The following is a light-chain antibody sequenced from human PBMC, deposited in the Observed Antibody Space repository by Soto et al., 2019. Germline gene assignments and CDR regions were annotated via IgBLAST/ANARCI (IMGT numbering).Light chain of an antibody. V-gene: IGKV3-20*01. Sequence: PGERAALSCGASQSVNHNFFAWYQQIPGQAPMLLIYGASSRSNGIPARFSGSGSGTDFTLTISRLEPEDFAVYYCQQYGDSPYTFGQGTKVQI. CDR3: QQYGDSPYT. CDR1: QSVNHNF. CDR2: GAS. J-gene: IGKJ2*01.